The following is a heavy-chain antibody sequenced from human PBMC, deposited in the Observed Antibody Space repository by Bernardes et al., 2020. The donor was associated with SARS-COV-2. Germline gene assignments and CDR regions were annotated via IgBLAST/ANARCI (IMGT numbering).Heavy chain of an antibody. Sequence: GRSLRLSCGVSGFTFRSYNMNWIRKAPGKGLEWVSSISSSSNYIYYADPVKGLYNITRDNANNSVFLQLNSLRAEDTAVYYCAREGIPALGTLGYGLDVWGQGTTVTVSS. V-gene: IGHV3-21*01. D-gene: IGHD7-27*01. CDR1: GFTFRSYN. CDR2: ISSSSNYI. CDR3: AREGIPALGTLGYGLDV. J-gene: IGHJ6*02.